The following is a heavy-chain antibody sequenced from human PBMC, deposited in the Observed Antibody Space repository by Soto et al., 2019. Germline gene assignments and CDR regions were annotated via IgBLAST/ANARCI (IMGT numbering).Heavy chain of an antibody. CDR2: INPNSGVT. Sequence: QVPLVQSGAEVKKPGASVKVSCKASGYTFTGYYMHWVRQAPGQGLEWMGWINPNSGVTNYAQKFQGWVTMTRDTSISTAYMELGRLRSYDTAVYYCARDPSSSYGPGPYWYFDLWGRGTLVTVSS. CDR3: ARDPSSSYGPGPYWYFDL. V-gene: IGHV1-2*04. D-gene: IGHD5-18*01. J-gene: IGHJ2*01. CDR1: GYTFTGYY.